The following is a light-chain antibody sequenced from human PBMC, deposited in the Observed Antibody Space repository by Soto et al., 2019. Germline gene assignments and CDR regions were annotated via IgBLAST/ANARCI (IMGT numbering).Light chain of an antibody. CDR2: AAS. J-gene: IGKJ4*01. Sequence: DIQLTQSPSFLSASIGDGVTITCRASQGISTYLAWYQQKPGKAPKLLIYAASTLQSGVPSRFSGSGSGTEFTLTISSLQPEDFATYYCQQLNSFTFGGGTKVDIK. CDR3: QQLNSFT. CDR1: QGISTY. V-gene: IGKV1-9*01.